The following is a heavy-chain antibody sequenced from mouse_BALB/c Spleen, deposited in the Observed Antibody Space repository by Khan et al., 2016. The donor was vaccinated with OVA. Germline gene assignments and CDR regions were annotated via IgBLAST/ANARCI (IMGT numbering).Heavy chain of an antibody. Sequence: DVMLVESGGGLVKPGGSLKLSCAASGFTFSSYAMSWVRQTPEKRLEWVASISSGGSTYYPDSVKGRFTIPRDNARNILYLQMSSLRAEDTAMYYCARTFGYFDVWGAGTTVTGSS. CDR1: GFTFSSYA. CDR3: ARTFGYFDV. V-gene: IGHV5-6-5*01. CDR2: ISSGGST. J-gene: IGHJ1*01.